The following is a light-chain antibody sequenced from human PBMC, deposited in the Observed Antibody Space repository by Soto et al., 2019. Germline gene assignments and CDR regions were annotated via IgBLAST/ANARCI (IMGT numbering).Light chain of an antibody. V-gene: IGLV2-14*01. CDR1: SSDVGGYSY. CDR3: ASYTTSSTYV. Sequence: QSVLTQPASVSGSPGQSIAISCTRTSSDVGGYSYVSWYQQQPGKAPKLVISDVSNRPSGVSDRFSGSKSGNTASLTISGLQTEDEADYYCASYTTSSTYVFGNGTKVTVL. J-gene: IGLJ1*01. CDR2: DVS.